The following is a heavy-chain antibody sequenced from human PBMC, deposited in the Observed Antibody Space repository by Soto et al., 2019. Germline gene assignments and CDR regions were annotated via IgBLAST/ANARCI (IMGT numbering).Heavy chain of an antibody. Sequence: QVQLVESGGGVVQPGRSLRLYCVGSGFPFWHYGMHWVRQATGKGLEWVAVIWSDGKKESYADFVKGRFAISRDNFKDTLYLQMNSLRAEDTAVYYCARDRDGGWFHMDVWGQGTTVTVSS. CDR1: GFPFWHYG. CDR2: IWSDGKKE. J-gene: IGHJ6*02. D-gene: IGHD6-19*01. V-gene: IGHV3-33*01. CDR3: ARDRDGGWFHMDV.